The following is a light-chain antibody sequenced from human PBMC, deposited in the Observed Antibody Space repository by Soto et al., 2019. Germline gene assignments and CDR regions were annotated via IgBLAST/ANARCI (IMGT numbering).Light chain of an antibody. CDR1: QSVSRN. Sequence: EIVVTQSPGILSVSPGERATLSCRASQSVSRNLARYQQKPGQAPTLLIYGASTRATGIPARFTGSGSGTEFTLTISSLQSEDFAVYYCQEYSKWPLFTFGPGTKVDIK. CDR2: GAS. V-gene: IGKV3-15*01. CDR3: QEYSKWPLFT. J-gene: IGKJ3*01.